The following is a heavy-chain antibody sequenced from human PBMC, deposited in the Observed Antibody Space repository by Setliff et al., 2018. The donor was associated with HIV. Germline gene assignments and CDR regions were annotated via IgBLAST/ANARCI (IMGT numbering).Heavy chain of an antibody. CDR1: GGSISSSSYY. J-gene: IGHJ4*01. CDR2: YHYSGST. D-gene: IGHD5-12*01. Sequence: SETLSLTCNVSGGSISSSSYYWGWIRQPPGKGLEWIGSYHYSGSTYYNPSLKSRVTISVDTSKNQFSLKLSSVTAADTAVYYCARDSRWLQFPYFDSWGQGTPVTVS. CDR3: ARDSRWLQFPYFDS. V-gene: IGHV4-39*07.